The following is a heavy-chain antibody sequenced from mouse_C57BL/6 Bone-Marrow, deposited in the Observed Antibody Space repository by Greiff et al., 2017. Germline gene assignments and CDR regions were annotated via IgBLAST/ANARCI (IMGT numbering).Heavy chain of an antibody. CDR2: MDPRAGST. V-gene: IGHV1-85*01. CDR3: TRETYFDV. J-gene: IGHJ1*03. Sequence: VNLMESGPELVKPGASVKLSCKASGYTFTNYDMNWVKQRPGQGLEWIGWMDPRAGSTAYNEKIKGEATLTVDKSSSTAYMELHSLTSEDSAVYFCTRETYFDVWGTGTTVTVSS. CDR1: GYTFTNYD.